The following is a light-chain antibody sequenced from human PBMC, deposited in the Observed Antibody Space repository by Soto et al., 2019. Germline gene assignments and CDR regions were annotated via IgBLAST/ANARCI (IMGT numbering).Light chain of an antibody. Sequence: QSALTQPPSASGSPGQSVTISCTGTSSDVGGYNYVSWYQQHPGKAPKLMIYEVSKRPSGVPDRFSGSKSGNTASLTVSGLQAEDEADYYCSSSAGSNLVFGGGTQLTVL. CDR3: SSSAGSNLV. CDR1: SSDVGGYNY. J-gene: IGLJ2*01. CDR2: EVS. V-gene: IGLV2-8*01.